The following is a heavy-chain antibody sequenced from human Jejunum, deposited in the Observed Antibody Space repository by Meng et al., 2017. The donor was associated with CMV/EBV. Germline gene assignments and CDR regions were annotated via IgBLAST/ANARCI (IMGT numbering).Heavy chain of an antibody. Sequence: FSSSAMHWFRQAPGKVLEWVAVISYDGTNNSYAASVKGRFTLSRDNSKSTLYLQMNSLRAEDTARYYCARENWSGYYSYSLGGMDVWGQGTTVTVSS. CDR3: ARENWSGYYSYSLGGMDV. V-gene: IGHV3-30*04. D-gene: IGHD3-3*01. CDR1: FSSSA. J-gene: IGHJ6*02. CDR2: ISYDGTNN.